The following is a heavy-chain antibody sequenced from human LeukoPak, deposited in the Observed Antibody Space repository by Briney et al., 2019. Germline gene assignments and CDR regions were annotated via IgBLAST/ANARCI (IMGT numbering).Heavy chain of an antibody. CDR2: IYYSGST. D-gene: IGHD3-3*01. Sequence: SETPSLTCTVSGGSISSYYWSWIRQPPGKGLEWIGYIYYSGSTNYNPSLKSRVTISVDTSKNQFSLKLSSVTAADTAAYYCARGVFGVAMNFDYWGQGTLVTVSS. CDR3: ARGVFGVAMNFDY. V-gene: IGHV4-59*01. CDR1: GGSISSYY. J-gene: IGHJ4*02.